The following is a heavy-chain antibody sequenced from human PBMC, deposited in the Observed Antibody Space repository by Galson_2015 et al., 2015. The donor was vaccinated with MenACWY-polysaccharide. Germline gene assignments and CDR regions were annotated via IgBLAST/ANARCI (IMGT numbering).Heavy chain of an antibody. J-gene: IGHJ5*02. CDR2: IRGSGNS. Sequence: TLSLTCTVSGGFISSGGHYWPWIRQHPEKGLEWIAYIRGSGNSNYNPSLKSRVIISVDTYKNQFSLSLSSVTAADTAMYYCVRIPYTVTSFGWFDPWGQGTPVTVSS. D-gene: IGHD4-17*01. CDR3: VRIPYTVTSFGWFDP. CDR1: GGFISSGGHY. V-gene: IGHV4-31*03.